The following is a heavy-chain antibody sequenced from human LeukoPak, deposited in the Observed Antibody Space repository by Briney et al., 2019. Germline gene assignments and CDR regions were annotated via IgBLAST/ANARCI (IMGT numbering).Heavy chain of an antibody. CDR2: IYTSGST. Sequence: PSETLPLTCTVSGGSISSGSYYWSWIRQPAGKGLEWIGRIYTSGSTNYNPSLKSRVTISVDTSKNQFSLRLSSVTAADTAVYYCARVSDGQIDRHFDYWGQGTLVTVSS. V-gene: IGHV4-61*02. CDR3: ARVSDGQIDRHFDY. J-gene: IGHJ4*02. D-gene: IGHD3-16*02. CDR1: GGSISSGSYY.